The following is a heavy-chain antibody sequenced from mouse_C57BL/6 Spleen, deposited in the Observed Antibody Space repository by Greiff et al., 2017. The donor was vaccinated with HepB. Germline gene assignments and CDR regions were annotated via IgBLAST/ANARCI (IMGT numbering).Heavy chain of an antibody. CDR2: IDPENVDT. CDR3: TTWGVNYYAMDY. CDR1: GFNIKDDY. Sequence: EVQLQQSGAELVRPGASVKLSCTASGFNIKDDYMHWVKQRPEQGLEWIGWIDPENVDTEYASKFQGKATIQADTSSNTAYLQLSSLTSEDTAVYYCTTWGVNYYAMDYWGQGTSVTVSS. J-gene: IGHJ4*01. D-gene: IGHD2-5*01. V-gene: IGHV14-4*01.